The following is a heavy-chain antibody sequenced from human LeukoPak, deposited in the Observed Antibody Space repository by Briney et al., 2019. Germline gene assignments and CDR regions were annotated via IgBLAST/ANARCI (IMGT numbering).Heavy chain of an antibody. CDR1: GFTFSSYH. CDR2: IGSDRSPT. CDR3: ARDSEIPIVGATTAELDY. D-gene: IGHD1-26*01. V-gene: IGHV3-48*04. Sequence: GGSLRLSCAASGFTFSSYHMSWVRQAPGKGLEWISYIGSDRSPTYYADSVKGRFTISRDNAKNSLYLQMNSLRAEDTAVYYCARDSEIPIVGATTAELDYWGQGTLVTVSS. J-gene: IGHJ4*02.